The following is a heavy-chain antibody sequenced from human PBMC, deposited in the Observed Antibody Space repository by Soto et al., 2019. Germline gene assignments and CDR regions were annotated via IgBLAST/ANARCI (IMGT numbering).Heavy chain of an antibody. CDR3: ARGGGQWLVNFDY. Sequence: SETLSLTCTVSGGSISSYYWSWIRQPPGKGLEWIGYIYYSGSTNYSPSLKSRVTISVDTSKNQFSLKLSSVTAADTAVYYCARGGGQWLVNFDYWGQGTLVTVSS. CDR2: IYYSGST. CDR1: GGSISSYY. D-gene: IGHD6-19*01. V-gene: IGHV4-59*01. J-gene: IGHJ4*02.